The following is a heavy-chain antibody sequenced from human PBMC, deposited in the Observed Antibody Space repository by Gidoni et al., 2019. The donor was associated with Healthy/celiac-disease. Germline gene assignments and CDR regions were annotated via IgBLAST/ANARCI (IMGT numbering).Heavy chain of an antibody. J-gene: IGHJ6*04. V-gene: IGHV4-59*01. CDR2: IYYSGST. CDR1: GGSISSYS. CDR3: ARDSSSWYGDYYYYGMDV. Sequence: QVQLQESGPGLVKPSETLSLTCTVSGGSISSYSWSWIRQPPGKGLEWIGYIYYSGSTNYNPSLKSRVTISVDTSKNQFSLKLSSVTAADTAVYYCARDSSSWYGDYYYYGMDVWGKGTTVTVSS. D-gene: IGHD6-13*01.